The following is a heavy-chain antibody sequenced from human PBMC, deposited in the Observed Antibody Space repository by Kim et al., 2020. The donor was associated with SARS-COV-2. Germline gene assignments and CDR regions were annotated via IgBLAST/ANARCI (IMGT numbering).Heavy chain of an antibody. V-gene: IGHV3-7*03. Sequence: DSVKDRFTISRDNAKTSLYLQMNSLRAEDTAVDYCARVGNTWNDDIWCDPWGQGTLVTVSS. CDR3: ARVGNTWNDDIWCDP. J-gene: IGHJ5*02. D-gene: IGHD1-1*01.